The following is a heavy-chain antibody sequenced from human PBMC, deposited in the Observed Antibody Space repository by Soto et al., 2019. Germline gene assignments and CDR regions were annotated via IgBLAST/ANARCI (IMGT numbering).Heavy chain of an antibody. CDR3: AKASHCNKGRCSLGLIGDRAFDI. CDR2: ISYDGSKK. CDR1: GLTFSAYG. Sequence: QARLVESGGGVVQPGRSLRLSCEASGLTFSAYGMHWVRQAPGKGLDWVATISYDGSKKYFGDSVKGRFTISGDNSKSTLYLEMNSLRTEDTAVYYCAKASHCNKGRCSLGLIGDRAFDIWGQGTMVTVSS. D-gene: IGHD2-8*01. J-gene: IGHJ3*02. V-gene: IGHV3-30*18.